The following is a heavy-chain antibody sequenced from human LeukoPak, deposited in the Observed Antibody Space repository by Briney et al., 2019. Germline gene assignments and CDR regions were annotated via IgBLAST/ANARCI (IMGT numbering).Heavy chain of an antibody. CDR2: ISSSGSTI. D-gene: IGHD6-6*01. J-gene: IGHJ4*02. Sequence: GGSLRLSCAASGFTFSSYEMNWVRQAPGKGLEWVSYISSSGSTIYYADSVKGRFTISRDNAKNSLYLQMNSLKAEDTAVYYCARGEWSSSPFDYWGQGTLVTVSS. CDR1: GFTFSSYE. V-gene: IGHV3-48*03. CDR3: ARGEWSSSPFDY.